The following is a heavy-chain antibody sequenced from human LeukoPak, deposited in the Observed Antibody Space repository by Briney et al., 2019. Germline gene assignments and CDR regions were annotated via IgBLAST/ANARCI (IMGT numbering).Heavy chain of an antibody. CDR1: GFTISSYW. Sequence: PGGSLRLSCSASGFTISSYWMHWVRQAPGKGLVWVSRINSDGSSTSYADSVKGRFTISRDNAKNTLYLQMNSLRAEDTAVYYCARDRYCSSTSCYHVAWFDPWGQGTLVTVSS. CDR3: ARDRYCSSTSCYHVAWFDP. V-gene: IGHV3-74*01. D-gene: IGHD2-2*01. CDR2: INSDGSST. J-gene: IGHJ5*02.